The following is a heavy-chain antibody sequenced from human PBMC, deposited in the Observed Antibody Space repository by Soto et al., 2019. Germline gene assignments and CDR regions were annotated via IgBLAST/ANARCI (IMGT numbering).Heavy chain of an antibody. CDR1: GGSINSNNYY. V-gene: IGHV4-39*02. CDR3: AKVVVAATRHTEFDS. CDR2: IYYDGST. Sequence: SETLSLTCTVSGGSINSNNYYWAWIRRPPGKGLAWIASIYYDGSTYYNPSLKSRVSISVDTSKNHFSLKLSSATAADTAVYYCAKVVVAATRHTEFDSWGQGTLVTVSS. J-gene: IGHJ4*02. D-gene: IGHD2-15*01.